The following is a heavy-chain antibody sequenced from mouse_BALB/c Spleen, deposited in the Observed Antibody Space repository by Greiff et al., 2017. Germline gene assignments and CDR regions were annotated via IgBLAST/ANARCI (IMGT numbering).Heavy chain of an antibody. CDR1: GDSITSGY. CDR3: ARGPSSPGLYFDY. D-gene: IGHD1-2*01. V-gene: IGHV3-8*02. CDR2: ISYSGST. J-gene: IGHJ2*01. Sequence: VQLQQSGPSLVKPSQTLSLTCSVTGDSITSGYWNWIRKFPGNKLEYMGYISYSGSTYYNPSLKSRISITRDTSKNQYYLQLNSVTTEDTATYYCARGPSSPGLYFDYWGQGTTLTVSS.